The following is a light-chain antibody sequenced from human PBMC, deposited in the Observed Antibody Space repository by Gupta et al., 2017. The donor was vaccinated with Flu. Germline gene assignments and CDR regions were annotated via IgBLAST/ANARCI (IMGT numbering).Light chain of an antibody. V-gene: IGLV1-47*01. CDR1: RSSIGNNY. CDR3: AAWDDSLSGLV. Sequence: QSVLSQPPSASGPPGQKVTISCSGSRSSIGNNYVFWYQHFPGTAPKLLVSRSNERPSGVPDRFSGSKSGTSASLAISGLRAEDEGDYYCAAWDDSLSGLVFGGGTRLTVV. CDR2: RSN. J-gene: IGLJ2*01.